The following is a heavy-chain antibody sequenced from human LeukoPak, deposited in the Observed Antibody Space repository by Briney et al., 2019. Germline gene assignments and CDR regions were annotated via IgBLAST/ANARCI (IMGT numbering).Heavy chain of an antibody. V-gene: IGHV3-30*18. CDR1: VFTFSIYG. J-gene: IGHJ4*02. CDR2: ISYDGNNK. CDR3: AKGSSLATYGSGSYRIDY. D-gene: IGHD3-10*01. Sequence: PGRSLRLSCAASVFTFSIYGMHCVPHSPRKGLECGAVISYDGNNKYYADSVKGRFTISRDNSKNTLYLQMNSLRAEDTGVYYCAKGSSLATYGSGSYRIDYWGQGTLVTVSS.